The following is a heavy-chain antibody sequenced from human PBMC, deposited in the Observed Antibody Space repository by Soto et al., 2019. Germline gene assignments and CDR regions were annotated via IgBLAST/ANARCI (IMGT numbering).Heavy chain of an antibody. CDR3: ARETDYYVFLTGYRYYYGMDF. D-gene: IGHD3-9*01. Sequence: ASVKVSCKTSGYTFTNFGLSWVRQAPGQGLEWMGWISAYNGNTNYAQKFQGRVTITRDTSASTAYMELSSLRSEDTAVYYCARETDYYVFLTGYRYYYGMDFWGPGTTVTVSS. CDR1: GYTFTNFG. J-gene: IGHJ6*02. CDR2: ISAYNGNT. V-gene: IGHV1-18*01.